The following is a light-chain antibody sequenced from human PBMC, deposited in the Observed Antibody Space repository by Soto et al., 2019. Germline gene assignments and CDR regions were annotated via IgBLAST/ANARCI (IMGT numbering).Light chain of an antibody. V-gene: IGKV1-13*02. CDR1: QVISNA. J-gene: IGKJ4*02. CDR2: DAS. CDR3: QQFYTYPLT. Sequence: AIQLTQSPSSLSASVGDRVTITCRASQVISNALAWYQQTPGKTPKLLISDASGLASGVPSRSSGRGVGTEFAFAIGTLQPEDLATYYGQQFYTYPLTFSGVTKADIK.